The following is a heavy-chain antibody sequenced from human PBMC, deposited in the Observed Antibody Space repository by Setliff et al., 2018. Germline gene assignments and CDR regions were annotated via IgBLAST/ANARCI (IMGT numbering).Heavy chain of an antibody. Sequence: GASVKVSCKTSGYSFTSYGISWVRQAPGQGLEWMGHITTYNDNTKYAQKFHGRITVTTDLSTSTAYLDLRSLRSDDTAVYYCVRDSRITVLGVDNYHYMDVWGRGTTVTVSS. CDR2: ITTYNDNT. CDR3: VRDSRITVLGVDNYHYMDV. D-gene: IGHD3-3*01. V-gene: IGHV1-18*01. CDR1: GYSFTSYG. J-gene: IGHJ6*03.